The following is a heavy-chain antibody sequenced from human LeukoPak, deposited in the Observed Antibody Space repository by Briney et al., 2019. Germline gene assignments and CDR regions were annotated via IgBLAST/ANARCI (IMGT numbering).Heavy chain of an antibody. D-gene: IGHD1-20*01. CDR2: IVVGSGNT. CDR1: GFTFTSSA. Sequence: SVKVSCKASGFTFTSSAMQWVRQAREQRLEWIGWIVVGSGNTNYAQKFQERVTITRDMSTSTAYMELSSLRSEDTAVYYCAAAHSLNFDAFDIWGQGTMVTVSS. V-gene: IGHV1-58*02. CDR3: AAAHSLNFDAFDI. J-gene: IGHJ3*02.